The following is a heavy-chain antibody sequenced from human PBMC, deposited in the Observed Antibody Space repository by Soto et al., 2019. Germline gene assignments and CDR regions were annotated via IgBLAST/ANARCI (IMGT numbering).Heavy chain of an antibody. CDR2: INAGNCNT. Sequence: ASVKVSCKASGYTFTSYAMHCVRQAPGKRLEWMGWINAGNCNTKYSQKSQGRVTITRETSASTADMELSSRRSEDTAVYYGERASSDYYVYWGQGTLVTVSS. J-gene: IGHJ4*02. CDR1: GYTFTSYA. V-gene: IGHV1-3*01. D-gene: IGHD3-22*01. CDR3: ERASSDYYVY.